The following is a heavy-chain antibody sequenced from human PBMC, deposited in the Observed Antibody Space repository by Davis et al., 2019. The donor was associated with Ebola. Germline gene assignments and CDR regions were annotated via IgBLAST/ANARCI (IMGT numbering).Heavy chain of an antibody. J-gene: IGHJ4*02. CDR3: ARHYISGWLDY. CDR2: ISGSGDIT. CDR1: GFTFSTYA. V-gene: IGHV3-23*01. D-gene: IGHD6-19*01. Sequence: GESLKISCAASGFTFSTYAMTWVRQAPGKGLEWVSVISGSGDITYYADSVKGRFTISRDNSKDMLYLQMNNLRANDTAVYYCARHYISGWLDYWGQGTLVTVSS.